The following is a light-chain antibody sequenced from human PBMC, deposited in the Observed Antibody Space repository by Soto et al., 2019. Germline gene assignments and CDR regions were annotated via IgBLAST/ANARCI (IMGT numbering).Light chain of an antibody. CDR2: EVS. V-gene: IGLV2-14*01. J-gene: IGLJ1*01. CDR1: SSDVGGYNY. Sequence: QYVLTQPASVSGSPGQSITISCTGTSSDVGGYNYVSWYQQHPGKAPKLMIYEVSNRPSGVSDRFSGSNSGNTASLTISGLQAEDEADYYCSSYTSNNTYVFGTGTKVTVL. CDR3: SSYTSNNTYV.